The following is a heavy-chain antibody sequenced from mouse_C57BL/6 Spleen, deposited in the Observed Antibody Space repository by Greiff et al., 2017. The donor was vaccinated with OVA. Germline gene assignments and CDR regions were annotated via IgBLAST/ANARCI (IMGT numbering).Heavy chain of an antibody. J-gene: IGHJ3*01. CDR1: GYTFTSYW. V-gene: IGHV1-59*01. CDR2: IDPSDSYT. Sequence: LQQPGAELVRPGTSVKLSCKASGYTFTSYWMHWVKQRPGQGLEWIGVIDPSDSYTNYNQKFKGKATLTVDTSSSTAYMQLSSLTSEDSAVYYCARSGDDSAWFAYWGQGTLVTVSA. CDR3: ARSGDDSAWFAY. D-gene: IGHD2-4*01.